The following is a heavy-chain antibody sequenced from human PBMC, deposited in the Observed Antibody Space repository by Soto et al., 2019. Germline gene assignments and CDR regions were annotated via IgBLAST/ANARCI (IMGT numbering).Heavy chain of an antibody. V-gene: IGHV2-5*01. CDR3: AHSPLRIAAAGLNWFDP. CDR2: IYWNDDK. D-gene: IGHD6-13*01. Sequence: SGPTLVNPTQTLTLTCTFSGFSLSTSGVGVGWIRQPPGKALEWLALIYWNDDKRYSPSLKSRLTITKDTSKNQVVLTMTNMGPVDTATYYCAHSPLRIAAAGLNWFDPWGQGTLVTVSS. J-gene: IGHJ5*02. CDR1: GFSLSTSGVG.